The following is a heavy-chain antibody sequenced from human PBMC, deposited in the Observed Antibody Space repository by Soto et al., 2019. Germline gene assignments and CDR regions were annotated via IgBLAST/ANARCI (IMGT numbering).Heavy chain of an antibody. D-gene: IGHD1-7*01. J-gene: IGHJ1*01. CDR1: GAYISDFS. CDR2: ITVNGNT. Sequence: SETLSLTCTVSGAYISDFSWSWIRQPAGKGLEWIGRITVNGNTQYNPSFRSRVTMSMDTSRNQFSLNLQSATAADTALYYCARESGENWTYEAHWGQGTLVTVSS. V-gene: IGHV4-4*07. CDR3: ARESGENWTYEAH.